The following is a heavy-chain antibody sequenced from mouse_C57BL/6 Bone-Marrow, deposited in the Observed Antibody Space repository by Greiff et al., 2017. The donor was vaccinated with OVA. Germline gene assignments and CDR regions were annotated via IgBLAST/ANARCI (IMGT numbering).Heavy chain of an antibody. J-gene: IGHJ3*01. CDR1: GYTFTSYG. D-gene: IGHD1-1*01. Sequence: QVQLKQSGAELARPGASVKLSCKASGYTFTSYGISWVKQRTGQGLEWIGEIYPRSGNTYYNEKFKGKATLTADKSSSTAYMELRSLTSEDSAVYFCEHYGSPWFAYWGQGTLVTVSA. CDR3: EHYGSPWFAY. V-gene: IGHV1-81*01. CDR2: IYPRSGNT.